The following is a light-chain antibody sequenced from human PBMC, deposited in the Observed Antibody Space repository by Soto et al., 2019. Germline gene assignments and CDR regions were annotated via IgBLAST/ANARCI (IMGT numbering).Light chain of an antibody. Sequence: QSALTQPRSVSGSPGQSVTISCTGTSSDVGGYNYVSWYRQHPGKAPKLMIYDVSERPSGVPDRFSGSKSGNTASLTISGLQAEDEADYYCCSYGGSFYVFGTGTKVTVL. V-gene: IGLV2-11*01. CDR3: CSYGGSFYV. J-gene: IGLJ1*01. CDR2: DVS. CDR1: SSDVGGYNY.